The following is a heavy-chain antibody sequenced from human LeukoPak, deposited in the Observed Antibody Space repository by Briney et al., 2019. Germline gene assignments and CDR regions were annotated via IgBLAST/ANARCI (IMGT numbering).Heavy chain of an antibody. Sequence: PSETLSLTCTVSGGSISSYYWSWIRQPPGKGLEWIAYVHNNGETKHNPSLKSRDTISVDTPNNRISLRLSSVTAADTAMYYCARQPAATAAFDIWGLGTMASVSS. D-gene: IGHD5-18*01. J-gene: IGHJ3*02. CDR1: GGSISSYY. V-gene: IGHV4-59*08. CDR2: VHNNGET. CDR3: ARQPAATAAFDI.